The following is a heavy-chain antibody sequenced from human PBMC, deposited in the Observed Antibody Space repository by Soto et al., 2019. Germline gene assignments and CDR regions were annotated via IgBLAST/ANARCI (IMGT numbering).Heavy chain of an antibody. CDR1: GFTFDNYA. CDR2: ITGSGENT. V-gene: IGHV3-23*01. Sequence: GGSLRLSCAASGFTFDNYAMNWVRQAPGKGLGWVSGITGSGENTCYADSVKGRFTISRDNSKNTLYVQLNSLRVEDTAIYYCAKVSLGATTITDFYYYGMDVWGQGTMVTVSS. D-gene: IGHD1-26*01. J-gene: IGHJ6*02. CDR3: AKVSLGATTITDFYYYGMDV.